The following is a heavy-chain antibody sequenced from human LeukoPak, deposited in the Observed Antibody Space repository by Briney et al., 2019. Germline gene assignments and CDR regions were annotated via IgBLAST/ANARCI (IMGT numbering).Heavy chain of an antibody. D-gene: IGHD5-24*01. CDR3: ARDGYNLIWFDP. CDR2: VPYSGST. CDR1: GASISSGGYY. V-gene: IGHV4-31*03. Sequence: SQTLSLTCTVSGASISSGGYYWGWIRQHPGKGLEWIGYVPYSGSTHYNPSLKSRVTISLDTSENQFSLRLTSVTAADTAVYYCARDGYNLIWFDPWGQGTLVTVSS. J-gene: IGHJ5*02.